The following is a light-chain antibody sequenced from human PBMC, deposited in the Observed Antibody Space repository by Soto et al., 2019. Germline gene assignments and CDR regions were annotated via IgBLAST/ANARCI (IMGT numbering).Light chain of an antibody. CDR3: QQTYSIFLS. J-gene: IGKJ4*01. Sequence: DIQLTQSTSSLSASVGDRVTITCRASQSISSYLNWFQQEPGKAPKVLISAASSLQSGVPSRFSGSGSGTDFTLTISILEPEDFATYYCQQTYSIFLSFGGGTKVEVK. CDR2: AAS. V-gene: IGKV1-39*01. CDR1: QSISSY.